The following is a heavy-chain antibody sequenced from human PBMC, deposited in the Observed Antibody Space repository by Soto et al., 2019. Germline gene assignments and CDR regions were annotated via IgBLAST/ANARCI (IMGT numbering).Heavy chain of an antibody. J-gene: IGHJ6*02. V-gene: IGHV4-34*01. Sequence: SETLSLTCAVYGGSFSGYYWSWIRQPPGKGLEWIGEINHSGSTNYNPSLKSRVTISVDTSKNQFSLKLSSVTAADRAVYYCAFNPFNMTTVTPYYYYGMDVWGQGTTVTVSS. CDR1: GGSFSGYY. CDR3: AFNPFNMTTVTPYYYYGMDV. D-gene: IGHD4-17*01. CDR2: INHSGST.